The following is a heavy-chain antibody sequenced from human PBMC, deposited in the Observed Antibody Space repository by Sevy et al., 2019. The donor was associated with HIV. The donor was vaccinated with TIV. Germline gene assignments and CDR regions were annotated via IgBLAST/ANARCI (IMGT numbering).Heavy chain of an antibody. CDR3: TTAIVVVPVDY. D-gene: IGHD2-2*01. V-gene: IGHV3-15*01. J-gene: IGHJ4*02. CDR1: GFTFSNAW. CDR2: IKSKTDGGTT. Sequence: GESLKISCAASGFTFSNAWMSWVRQAPGKGLEWVGRIKSKTDGGTTDYAAPVKGRFTISRDDSKNTLYLQMNSLKTEDTAVYYCTTAIVVVPVDYWGQGTLVTVSS.